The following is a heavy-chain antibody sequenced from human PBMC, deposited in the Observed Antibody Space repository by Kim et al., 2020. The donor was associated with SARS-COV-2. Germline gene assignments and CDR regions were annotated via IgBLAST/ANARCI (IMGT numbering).Heavy chain of an antibody. CDR3: AKRKYGDYSHYFDY. CDR1: GFTFSSYG. J-gene: IGHJ4*02. V-gene: IGHV3-30*18. Sequence: GGSLRLSCAASGFTFSSYGMHWVRQAPGKGLEWVAVISYDGSNKYYADSVKGRFTISRDNSKNTLYLQMNSLRAEDTAVYYCAKRKYGDYSHYFDYWGQGTLVTVSS. D-gene: IGHD4-17*01. CDR2: ISYDGSNK.